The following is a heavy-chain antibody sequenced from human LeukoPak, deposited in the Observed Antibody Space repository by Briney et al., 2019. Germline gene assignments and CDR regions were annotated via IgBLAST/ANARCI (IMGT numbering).Heavy chain of an antibody. Sequence: GGSLRLSCAASGFSVSNNYMSWVRQAPGKGLEWVSVIYSGGSTFYADSVKGRLTISRDNSKNTLYLQMNSLRAEDTAVYYCASDSYSPEYFQHWGQGTLVTVSS. CDR3: ASDSYSPEYFQH. CDR1: GFSVSNNY. J-gene: IGHJ1*01. D-gene: IGHD2-15*01. V-gene: IGHV3-66*01. CDR2: IYSGGST.